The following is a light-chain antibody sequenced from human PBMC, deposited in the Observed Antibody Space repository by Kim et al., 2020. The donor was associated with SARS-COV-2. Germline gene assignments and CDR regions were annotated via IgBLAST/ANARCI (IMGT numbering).Light chain of an antibody. CDR2: GAS. V-gene: IGKV1-39*01. J-gene: IGKJ1*01. CDR3: QQSYSGRT. Sequence: DIQMTQSPSSLSASVGDRVTITCRASQSIGKFLFWYQQKPRRAPKLLVYGASILQSGVSSRFSGSGSGTDFMLTISSLQPEDFATYYCQQSYSGRTFGQGTKVDIK. CDR1: QSIGKF.